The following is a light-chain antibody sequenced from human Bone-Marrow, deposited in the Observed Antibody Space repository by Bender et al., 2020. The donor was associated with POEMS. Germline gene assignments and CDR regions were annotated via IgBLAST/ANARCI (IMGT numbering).Light chain of an antibody. V-gene: IGLV2-23*02. CDR2: EVT. Sequence: QSALTQPASVSGSPGQSITIPCTGTRTDVGSYNLVSWYQQHPGKAPQLIIYEVTKRPSGISSRFSGSKFGNTASLTIYGLQAEDEADYYCCSFTGTTDFDVFGTGTKVTVL. J-gene: IGLJ1*01. CDR1: RTDVGSYNL. CDR3: CSFTGTTDFDV.